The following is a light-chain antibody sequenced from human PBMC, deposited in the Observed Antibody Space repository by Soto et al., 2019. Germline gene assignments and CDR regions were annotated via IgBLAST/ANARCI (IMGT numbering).Light chain of an antibody. Sequence: DIQMTQSPSTLSASVGDRVTVTCRASQNIGSWVAWYQQKLGKAPNLLIYKASTLENGVPSRFSGTGSGTEFTLTISSLQPDDFATYYCQQYSPYSARTFGQGTKVEVK. CDR2: KAS. CDR1: QNIGSW. J-gene: IGKJ1*01. CDR3: QQYSPYSART. V-gene: IGKV1-5*03.